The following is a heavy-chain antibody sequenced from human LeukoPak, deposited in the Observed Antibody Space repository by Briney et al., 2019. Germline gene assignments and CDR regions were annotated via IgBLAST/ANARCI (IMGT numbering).Heavy chain of an antibody. CDR3: ATFSGSPG. V-gene: IGHV3-11*01. D-gene: IGHD1-26*01. Sequence: PSETLSLTCAVYGGSFSGYYWSWIRQAPGKGLEWVSYISSSGSTIYYADSVKGRFTISRDNAKNSLYLQMKSLRAEDTAVYYCATFSGSPGWGQGTMVTVSS. J-gene: IGHJ3*01. CDR1: GGSFSGYY. CDR2: ISSSGSTI.